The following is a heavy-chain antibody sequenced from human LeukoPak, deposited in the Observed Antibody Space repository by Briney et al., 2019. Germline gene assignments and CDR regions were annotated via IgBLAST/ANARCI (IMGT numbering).Heavy chain of an antibody. V-gene: IGHV1-18*01. CDR1: GYTFTSYG. D-gene: IGHD6-13*01. Sequence: ASVKVSCKASGYTFTSYGISWVRQAPGQGLEWMGWISAYNGNTNYAQKLQGRVTMTTDTSTSTAYMELRSLRSDDTAVYYCARDLVRDSSSWSVSCYFDYWGQGTLVTVSS. CDR2: ISAYNGNT. CDR3: ARDLVRDSSSWSVSCYFDY. J-gene: IGHJ4*02.